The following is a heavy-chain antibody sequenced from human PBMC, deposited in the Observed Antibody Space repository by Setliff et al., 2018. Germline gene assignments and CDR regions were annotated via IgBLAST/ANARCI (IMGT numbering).Heavy chain of an antibody. V-gene: IGHV4-61*02. CDR1: GGSMSSGPNY. Sequence: SSETLSLTCTVSGGSMSSGPNYWSWIRQPAGRGPEWVGRVYSSVYSSGITSYNPSLKSRVTISVDTSKNQFSLNLSSVTAADTAVYFCARDNPIVGATDYWGQGILVTVSS. CDR3: ARDNPIVGATDY. J-gene: IGHJ4*02. CDR2: VYSSVYSSGIT. D-gene: IGHD1-26*01.